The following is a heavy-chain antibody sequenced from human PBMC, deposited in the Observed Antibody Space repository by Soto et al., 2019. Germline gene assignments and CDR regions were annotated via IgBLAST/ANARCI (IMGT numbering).Heavy chain of an antibody. CDR1: GYTLTSHG. D-gene: IGHD1-1*01. J-gene: IGHJ6*02. V-gene: IGHV1-18*01. CDR2: ISAYNGNT. CDR3: ARDVTYRIELYGMDV. Sequence: GASVKVSCQASGYTLTSHGISWVRQAPGQGLEWMGWISAYNGNTNYAQKLQGRVTMTTDTATSTAYMEIRSLRSDDKAVYYCARDVTYRIELYGMDVWGQXTTVTVSS.